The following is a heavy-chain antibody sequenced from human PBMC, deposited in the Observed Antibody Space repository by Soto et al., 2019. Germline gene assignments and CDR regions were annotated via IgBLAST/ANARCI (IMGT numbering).Heavy chain of an antibody. Sequence: ASVKVSCKASGYTFTGYYMHWVRQAPGQGLEWMGWINPNSGGTNYAQKFQGRVTMTRDTSISTAYMELSRLRSDDTAVYYCARSFAGFRVYDSSGHDAFDIWGQGTMVTVS. CDR3: ARSFAGFRVYDSSGHDAFDI. D-gene: IGHD3-22*01. CDR1: GYTFTGYY. CDR2: INPNSGGT. V-gene: IGHV1-2*02. J-gene: IGHJ3*02.